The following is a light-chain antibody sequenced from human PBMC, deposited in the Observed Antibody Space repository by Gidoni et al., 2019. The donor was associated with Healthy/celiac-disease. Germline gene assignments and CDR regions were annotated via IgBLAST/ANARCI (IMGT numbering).Light chain of an antibody. J-gene: IGLJ3*02. CDR2: LEGGGSH. V-gene: IGLV4-60*03. CDR3: ETWDSNSRV. CDR1: SGHSSSI. Sequence: QPVRPQSSSASASMGSSVKLTCTRSSGHSSSIIAWHQQQPGKAPRYLMKLEGGGSHNKGLGVPYRFSGSSSGAALSLTIPHLQSEAEADYYCETWDSNSRVFGGGTKLTVL.